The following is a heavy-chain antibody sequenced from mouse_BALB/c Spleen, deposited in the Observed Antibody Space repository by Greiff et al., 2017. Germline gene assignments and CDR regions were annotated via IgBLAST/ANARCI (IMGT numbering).Heavy chain of an antibody. CDR2: ISYDGSN. J-gene: IGHJ2*01. D-gene: IGHD1-2*01. CDR3: ARDTDYGLFDY. CDR1: GYSITSCYF. V-gene: IGHV3-6*02. Sequence: EVQLVESGPGLVKPSQSLSLTCSVTGYSITSCYFWYWIRQFPGNKLEWMGYISYDGSNNYNPSLKNRISITRDTSKNQFFLKLNSVTTEDTATYYCARDTDYGLFDYWGQGTTLTVSS.